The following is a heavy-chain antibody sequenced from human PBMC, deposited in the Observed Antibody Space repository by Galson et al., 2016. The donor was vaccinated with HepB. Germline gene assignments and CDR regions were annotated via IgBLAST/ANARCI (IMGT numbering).Heavy chain of an antibody. CDR2: IPYDGSEN. J-gene: IGHJ6*02. D-gene: IGHD3-10*01. V-gene: IGHV3-30*04. Sequence: SLRLSCAGSGYVFSTYAMHWVRQAPGKGLEWVAVIPYDGSENYYANPVKGRFTISRDNSKNTLYLKMNSLRPQDSAVYYRARGATSYGRYYYGLDLWGQGTTVSVSS. CDR3: ARGATSYGRYYYGLDL. CDR1: GYVFSTYA.